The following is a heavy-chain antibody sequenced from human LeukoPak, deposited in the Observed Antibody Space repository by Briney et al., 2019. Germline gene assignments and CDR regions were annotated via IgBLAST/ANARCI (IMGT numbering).Heavy chain of an antibody. CDR3: ARDRLGATGHWRIDV. V-gene: IGHV4-4*07. D-gene: IGHD1-26*01. J-gene: IGHJ2*01. Sequence: SETLSLTCTVSGGSFSSYYWTWIRQPAGKGLEWIGRIYNSGTTNYSPSLESRVTMSLDTSKNRFSLSLSSVTAADTAVYYCARDRLGATGHWRIDVWGRGTLVTVPS. CDR1: GGSFSSYY. CDR2: IYNSGTT.